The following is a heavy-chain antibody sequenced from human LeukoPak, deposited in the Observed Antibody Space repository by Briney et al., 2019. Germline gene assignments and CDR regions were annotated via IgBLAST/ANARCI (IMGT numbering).Heavy chain of an antibody. D-gene: IGHD6-13*01. CDR1: GGSISSDAYY. V-gene: IGHV4-39*01. Sequence: PSETLSLTCTVSGGSISSDAYYWAWVRQPPGKGLEWIGIVYYTGSTYYNPSLKSRLIMFVDTSKNQFSLKLSSVTAADTAVYYCARQGGYIAPLALWGQGTLVTVSA. J-gene: IGHJ4*02. CDR3: ARQGGYIAPLAL. CDR2: VYYTGST.